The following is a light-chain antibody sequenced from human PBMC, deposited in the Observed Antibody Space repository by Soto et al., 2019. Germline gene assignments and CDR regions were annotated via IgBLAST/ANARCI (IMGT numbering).Light chain of an antibody. V-gene: IGKV1-39*01. J-gene: IGKJ1*01. Sequence: IQMSQSPFCLSASVGDRVTITFRASQSITRYLNWYQQTPGKAPKLLMYAASNLYGGVPSRFSGSGSGTDFTLTISTLQPENFAFYYCQPHENYWTFGQGTKADI. CDR1: QSITRY. CDR3: QPHENYWT. CDR2: AAS.